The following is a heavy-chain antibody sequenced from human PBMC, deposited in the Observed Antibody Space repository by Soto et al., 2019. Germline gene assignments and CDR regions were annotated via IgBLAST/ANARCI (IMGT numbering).Heavy chain of an antibody. J-gene: IGHJ6*02. CDR1: GFTFSSYW. Sequence: EVQLVESGGGLVQPGGSLRLSCAASGFTFSSYWMHWVRQAPGKGLVWVSRINSDGSSTSYADSVKGRFTISRDNAKNTLYLQMNSLGAEVTAVYYCAREMRGRDLGRGGMDVWGQGTTVTVSS. CDR3: AREMRGRDLGRGGMDV. D-gene: IGHD3-16*01. CDR2: INSDGSST. V-gene: IGHV3-74*01.